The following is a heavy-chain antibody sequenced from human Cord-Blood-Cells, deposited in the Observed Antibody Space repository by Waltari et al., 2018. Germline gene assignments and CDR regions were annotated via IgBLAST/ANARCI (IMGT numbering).Heavy chain of an antibody. V-gene: IGHV4-38-2*02. CDR2: IYHSGST. CDR1: GYSISSGYY. CDR3: ARDLKKAAAGQYNWFDP. D-gene: IGHD6-13*01. Sequence: QVQLQESGPGLVKPSETLSLTCAVSGYSISSGYYWGWIRQPPGKGLEWIGSIYHSGSTYYNPSLKSRVTISVDTSKNQFSLKLSSVTAADTAVYYCARDLKKAAAGQYNWFDPWGQGTLVTVSS. J-gene: IGHJ5*02.